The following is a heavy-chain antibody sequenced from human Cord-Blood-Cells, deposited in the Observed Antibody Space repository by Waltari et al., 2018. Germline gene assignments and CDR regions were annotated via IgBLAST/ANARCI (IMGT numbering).Heavy chain of an antibody. J-gene: IGHJ4*02. CDR1: GGSISSSSYY. Sequence: QLQLQESGPGLVKPSETLSLTCTVSGGSISSSSYYWGWIRQPPGKGLEWIGSIYYSGSTYYNPALKRRVTISVDTAKNQFSLKLSSVTAADTAVYYCARNRYYYDSSGYYIDYWGQGTLVTVSS. V-gene: IGHV4-39*01. CDR2: IYYSGST. D-gene: IGHD3-22*01. CDR3: ARNRYYYDSSGYYIDY.